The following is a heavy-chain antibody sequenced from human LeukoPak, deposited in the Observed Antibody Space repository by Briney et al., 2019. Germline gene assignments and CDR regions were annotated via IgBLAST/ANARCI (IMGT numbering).Heavy chain of an antibody. Sequence: GGSLRLSCAASGFTFSNYAMSWVRQAPGKGLEWVSAISGSGGTTYYADSVKGRFTISRDNAKNSLYLQMNSLRAEDTAVHYCARDPPRVVAASLDYWGQGTLVTVSS. D-gene: IGHD2-15*01. J-gene: IGHJ4*02. V-gene: IGHV3-23*01. CDR2: ISGSGGTT. CDR1: GFTFSNYA. CDR3: ARDPPRVVAASLDY.